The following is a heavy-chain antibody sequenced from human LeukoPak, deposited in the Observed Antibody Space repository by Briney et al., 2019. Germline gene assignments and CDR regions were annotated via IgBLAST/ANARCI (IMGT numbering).Heavy chain of an antibody. CDR2: ISSSGSTI. Sequence: PGGSLRLSCAASGFTFSSYEMNWVRQAPGKGLEWVSYISSSGSTIYYADSMKGRFTISRDNAKNSLYLQMNSLRAEDTAVYYCARAGDYGDYGRWFDPWGQGTLVTVSS. J-gene: IGHJ5*02. CDR3: ARAGDYGDYGRWFDP. CDR1: GFTFSSYE. D-gene: IGHD4-17*01. V-gene: IGHV3-48*03.